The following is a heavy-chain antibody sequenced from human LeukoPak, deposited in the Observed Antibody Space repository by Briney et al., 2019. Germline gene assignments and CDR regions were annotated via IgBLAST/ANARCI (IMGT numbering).Heavy chain of an antibody. CDR2: IKQDGSEK. D-gene: IGHD3-3*01. Sequence: PGGSLRLSCEASGFSFSTYWMSWVRQAPGKGLEWVANIKQDGSEKYYVDSVKGRFTISRDIAKNSLYLQMNSLRAEDTAVYYCARLREIPVFGVVTKSTSYFDYWGQGTLVTVSS. CDR3: ARLREIPVFGVVTKSTSYFDY. J-gene: IGHJ4*02. V-gene: IGHV3-7*01. CDR1: GFSFSTYW.